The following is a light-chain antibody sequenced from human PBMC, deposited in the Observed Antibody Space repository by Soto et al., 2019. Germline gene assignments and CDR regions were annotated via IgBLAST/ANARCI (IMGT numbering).Light chain of an antibody. J-gene: IGKJ1*01. CDR3: QQYGSSGT. Sequence: EIVMTQSPATLSVSPGERASLSCRASQSVSSNLAWYQQKPGQAPRLLIYGASSRATGIPDRFTGSGAGTHFTLTISRMEPEDFAVHSCQQYGSSGTFGQGTKVDI. CDR1: QSVSSN. CDR2: GAS. V-gene: IGKV3-20*01.